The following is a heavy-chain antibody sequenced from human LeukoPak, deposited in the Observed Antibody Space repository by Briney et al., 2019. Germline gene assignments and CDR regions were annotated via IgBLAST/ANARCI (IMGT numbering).Heavy chain of an antibody. CDR2: IYHSGST. D-gene: IGHD3-22*01. CDR1: GGSISSSNW. J-gene: IGHJ3*02. V-gene: IGHV4-4*02. Sequence: SGTLSLTCAVSGGSISSSNWWSWVRQPPGKGLEWIGEIYHSGSTNYNPSLKSRVTISVDKSKNQFSLKLSSVTAADTAVYYCAREDWDYYDSSPYLWAFDIWGQGTMVTVSS. CDR3: AREDWDYYDSSPYLWAFDI.